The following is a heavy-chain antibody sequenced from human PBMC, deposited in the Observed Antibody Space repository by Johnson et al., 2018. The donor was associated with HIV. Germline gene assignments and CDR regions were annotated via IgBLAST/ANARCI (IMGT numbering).Heavy chain of an antibody. J-gene: IGHJ3*02. V-gene: IGHV3-66*01. CDR2: IYSGGST. CDR3: AREVASGYSSGYLIGAFDI. Sequence: VQLVESGGGLVQPGGSLRLSCAASGFTVSSNYMSWVRQAPGKGLEWVSVIYSGGSTYYADSVKGRFTISRDNSKNTLYLQMDSLRAEATAVYYCAREVASGYSSGYLIGAFDIWGQGTMVTVSS. D-gene: IGHD5-18*01. CDR1: GFTVSSNY.